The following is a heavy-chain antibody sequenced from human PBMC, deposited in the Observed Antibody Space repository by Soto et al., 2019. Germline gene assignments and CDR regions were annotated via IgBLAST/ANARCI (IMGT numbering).Heavy chain of an antibody. V-gene: IGHV1-69*13. CDR2: IIPIFGTA. Sequence: SVKVSCKASGGTFSSYAISWVRQAPGQGLEWMGGIIPIFGTANYAQKFQGRVTITADESTSTAYMELSSLRSEDTAVYYCARVGDYYGSGSYYSDYYYYGMDVWGQGTTVTVSS. J-gene: IGHJ6*02. CDR1: GGTFSSYA. CDR3: ARVGDYYGSGSYYSDYYYYGMDV. D-gene: IGHD3-10*01.